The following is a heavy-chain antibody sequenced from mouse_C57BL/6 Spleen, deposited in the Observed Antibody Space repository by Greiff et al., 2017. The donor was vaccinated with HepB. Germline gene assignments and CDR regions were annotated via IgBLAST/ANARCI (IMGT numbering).Heavy chain of an antibody. J-gene: IGHJ4*01. CDR2: INPNNGGT. V-gene: IGHV1-22*01. Sequence: VQLQQSGPELVKPGASVKMSCKASGYTFTDYNMHWVKQSHGKSLEWIGYINPNNGGTSYNQKFKGKATLTVNKSSSTAYMELRSLTSEDSAVYYCARVRGTAQATSGDMDYWGQGTSVTVSS. D-gene: IGHD3-2*02. CDR3: ARVRGTAQATSGDMDY. CDR1: GYTFTDYN.